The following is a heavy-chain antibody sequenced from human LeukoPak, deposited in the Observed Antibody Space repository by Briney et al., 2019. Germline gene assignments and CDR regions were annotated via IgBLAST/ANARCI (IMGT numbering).Heavy chain of an antibody. CDR1: GFTFSSYG. CDR2: IRHDGNNK. Sequence: GGSLRLSCAASGFTFSSYGMPWVRQAPGKGLEWVAFIRHDGNNKYYADSVKGRFTISRDNSKNTLYLQMNSLRAEDTALYYCAKDGSLYSSSWYLGYWGQGTLVTVSS. CDR3: AKDGSLYSSSWYLGY. J-gene: IGHJ4*02. D-gene: IGHD6-13*01. V-gene: IGHV3-30*02.